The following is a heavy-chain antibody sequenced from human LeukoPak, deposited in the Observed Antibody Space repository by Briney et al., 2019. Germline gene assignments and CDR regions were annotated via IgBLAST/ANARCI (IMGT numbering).Heavy chain of an antibody. J-gene: IGHJ2*01. CDR1: GFTFNNYA. Sequence: GGSLRLSYAASGFTFNNYAMSWVRQAPGKGLEWVSAITGSTGDLYYRDSVRGRFTISRDNSKNTLYLQMNSLRAEDTAIYYCAKDRSFYGAPWYFDLWGRGTLVTVSS. CDR2: ITGSTGDL. CDR3: AKDRSFYGAPWYFDL. D-gene: IGHD4-17*01. V-gene: IGHV3-23*01.